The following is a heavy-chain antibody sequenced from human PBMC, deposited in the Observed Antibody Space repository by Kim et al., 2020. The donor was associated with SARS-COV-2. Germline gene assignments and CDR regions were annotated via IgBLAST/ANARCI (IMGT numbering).Heavy chain of an antibody. Sequence: GGSLRLSCAASGFTFISYGMHWVRQAPGKGLEWVAVISYDGSNKYYADFVKGRFTITRDNTKNTLYLQMNRLRAEDTAVYYCAKDAVGAMVRGVITYYY. CDR1: GFTFISYG. J-gene: IGHJ6*01. D-gene: IGHD3-10*01. V-gene: IGHV3-30*18. CDR2: ISYDGSNK. CDR3: AKDAVGAMVRGVITYYY.